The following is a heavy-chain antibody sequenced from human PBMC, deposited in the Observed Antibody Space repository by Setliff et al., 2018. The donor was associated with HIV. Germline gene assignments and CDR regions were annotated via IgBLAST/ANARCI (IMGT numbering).Heavy chain of an antibody. D-gene: IGHD2-15*01. J-gene: IGHJ4*02. CDR3: ASPNVGCSGGTCYFGSAFDY. CDR1: GDTFRNYA. CDR2: IIPPVGAA. Sequence: SVKVSCKVSGDTFRNYALNWVRQAPGQGLEWMGGIIPPVGAAVYAQNFQGRVTITADESTSTAYMELRTLRSEDTAIYYCASPNVGCSGGTCYFGSAFDYWGQGSPVTVSS. V-gene: IGHV1-69*13.